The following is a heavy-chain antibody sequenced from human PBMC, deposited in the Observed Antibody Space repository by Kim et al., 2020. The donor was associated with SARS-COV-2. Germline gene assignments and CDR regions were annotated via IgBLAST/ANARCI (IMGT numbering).Heavy chain of an antibody. V-gene: IGHV1-58*02. CDR2: IVVGSGNT. D-gene: IGHD1-26*01. Sequence: SVKVSCKASGFTFTSSAMQWVRQARGQRLEWIGWIVVGSGNTNYAQKFQERVTITRDMSTSTAYMELSSLRSEDTAVYYCAAVRYSGNNERIDYWGQGTLVTVSS. CDR1: GFTFTSSA. J-gene: IGHJ4*02. CDR3: AAVRYSGNNERIDY.